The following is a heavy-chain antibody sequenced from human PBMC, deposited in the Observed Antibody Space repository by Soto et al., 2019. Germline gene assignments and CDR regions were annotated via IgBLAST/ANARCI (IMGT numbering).Heavy chain of an antibody. CDR2: IYYSGST. D-gene: IGHD5-12*01. Sequence: QVQLQESGPGLVKPSQTLSLTCTVSGGSISSGGYYWSWIRQHPGKGLEWIRYIYYSGSTYYNPSLKSRVTVSVVTSKNQFSLKLSSVPAVDTGVYYWARTSGYSGYDYGEALHLYYFDYWGQGTLVTVAS. J-gene: IGHJ4*02. CDR3: ARTSGYSGYDYGEALHLYYFDY. V-gene: IGHV4-31*03. CDR1: GGSISSGGYY.